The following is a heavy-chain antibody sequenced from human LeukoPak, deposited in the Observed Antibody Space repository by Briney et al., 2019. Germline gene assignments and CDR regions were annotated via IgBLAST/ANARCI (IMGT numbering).Heavy chain of an antibody. V-gene: IGHV1-18*01. J-gene: IGHJ3*02. CDR3: ATESASLKDTVVVPAAEEGAFDI. CDR1: GYTFTSYG. CDR2: ISAYNGNT. D-gene: IGHD2-2*01. Sequence: ASVKVSCKASGYTFTSYGISWVRQAPGQGLEWMGWISAYNGNTNYAQKLQGRVTMTTDTSTSTAYMELRSLRSDDTAVYYCATESASLKDTVVVPAAEEGAFDIWGQGTMVTVSS.